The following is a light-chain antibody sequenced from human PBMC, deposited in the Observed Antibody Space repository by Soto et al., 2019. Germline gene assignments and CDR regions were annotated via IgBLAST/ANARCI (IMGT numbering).Light chain of an antibody. CDR2: AAS. J-gene: IGKJ4*01. V-gene: IGKV3-15*01. CDR1: QSVSSD. Sequence: ESLMAQAPGSVCVSPVERATPSCRASQSVSSDLAWYQQIPGQAPRLLIFAASTRATGIPARFSGRGSGTEFTLTISSLQSEDFGVYYCQQYNNWPSFGGGTKVDI. CDR3: QQYNNWPS.